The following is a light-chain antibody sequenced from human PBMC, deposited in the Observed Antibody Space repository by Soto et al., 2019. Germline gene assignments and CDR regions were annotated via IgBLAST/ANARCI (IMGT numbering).Light chain of an antibody. CDR3: MQALQTPWA. CDR2: LGS. J-gene: IGKJ1*01. V-gene: IGKV2-28*01. Sequence: DIVMTQSPLSLPVTPGEPASISCRSSQSLLHRSGYNYLDWYLQKPGQSPQLLIYLGSNRASGVPDRFSGSGSGTDFTLKISRVEAEDVVIYYFMQALQTPWAFGQGTKVEI. CDR1: QSLLHRSGYNY.